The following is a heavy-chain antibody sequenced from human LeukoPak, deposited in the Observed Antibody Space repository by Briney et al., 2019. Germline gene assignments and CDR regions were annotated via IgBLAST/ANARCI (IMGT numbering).Heavy chain of an antibody. Sequence: GRSLRLSCAASGFTLSSFGMVRVRQAPGKGLEWVTLMWYDGRNKYYADSVKGRFTISRDNSKNTVYLQMNSLRGEDTAVYYCARVGDMEAFDIWGQGTRVTVSS. CDR2: MWYDGRNK. J-gene: IGHJ3*02. D-gene: IGHD3-16*01. V-gene: IGHV3-33*01. CDR3: ARVGDMEAFDI. CDR1: GFTLSSFG.